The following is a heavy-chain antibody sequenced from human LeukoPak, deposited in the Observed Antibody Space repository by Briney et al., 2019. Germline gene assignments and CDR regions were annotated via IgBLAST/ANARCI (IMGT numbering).Heavy chain of an antibody. V-gene: IGHV4-59*11. Sequence: PSETLSLTCSVSGGSISSHYWNWIRQTSGKGLDWIGYIHYSGSTNYNPSLKSRITISIDTSNNQFSLKLSSVTAADTAVYYCAGFTQYYDFWSGAFGIWGQGTMVTVSS. J-gene: IGHJ3*02. CDR1: GGSISSHY. D-gene: IGHD3-3*01. CDR2: IHYSGST. CDR3: AGFTQYYDFWSGAFGI.